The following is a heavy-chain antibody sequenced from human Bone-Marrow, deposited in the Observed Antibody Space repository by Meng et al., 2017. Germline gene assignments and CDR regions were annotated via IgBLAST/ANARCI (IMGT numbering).Heavy chain of an antibody. D-gene: IGHD2-15*01. CDR2: INHSGST. Sequence: HGQVQQGGAVLLKPSETTSLTCAVYGGFFSGYYWSWIRQPPGKGLEWIGEINHSGSTNYNPSLKSRVTISVDTSKNQFSLKLSSVTAADTAVYYCASGYCSGGSCQVGWFDPWGQGTLVTVSS. J-gene: IGHJ5*02. CDR1: GGFFSGYY. CDR3: ASGYCSGGSCQVGWFDP. V-gene: IGHV4-34*01.